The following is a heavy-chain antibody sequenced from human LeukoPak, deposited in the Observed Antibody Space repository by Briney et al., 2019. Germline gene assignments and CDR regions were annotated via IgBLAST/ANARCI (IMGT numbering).Heavy chain of an antibody. J-gene: IGHJ3*02. V-gene: IGHV4-39*01. D-gene: IGHD4-17*01. CDR2: IYYSGST. CDR1: RGSFSSRPYY. CDR3: ARLATVWLQFDI. Sequence: SETLSLTCTVSRGSFSSRPYYWSWIRQPPGKGLEWIGSIYYSGSTYYNPSLKSRVTISVDTSKNQFSLKLSSVTAADTAVYYCARLATVWLQFDIWGQGTMVTVSS.